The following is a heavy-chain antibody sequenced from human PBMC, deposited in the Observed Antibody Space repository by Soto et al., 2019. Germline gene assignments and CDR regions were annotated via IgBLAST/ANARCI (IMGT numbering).Heavy chain of an antibody. CDR1: GFTFSSFF. CDR3: ARDTNGDYLGAFDI. J-gene: IGHJ3*02. Sequence: WGSLTLSCAASGFTFSSFFISWVCQAPGKGLDWVSGIGANGGGTYYADSVKGRFIISRDNSKNTLYLQMNSLRAEDTAVYYCARDTNGDYLGAFDIWGQKTMVTVS. CDR2: IGANGGGT. V-gene: IGHV3-23*01. D-gene: IGHD4-17*01.